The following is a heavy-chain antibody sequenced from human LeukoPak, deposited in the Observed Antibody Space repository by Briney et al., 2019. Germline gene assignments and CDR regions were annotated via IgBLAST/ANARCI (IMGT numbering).Heavy chain of an antibody. V-gene: IGHV3-23*01. J-gene: IGHJ4*02. CDR3: AKDFRIGYSARFDY. D-gene: IGHD2-21*01. Sequence: GGSLRLSCVGSGFTFRSHAMSWVRQAPEKGLEFVSGIYENGGTTYYADSVKGRFSISRDNPKNTLYLQMDSLRGEDTAVYYCAKDFRIGYSARFDYWGQGALVTVSS. CDR1: GFTFRSHA. CDR2: IYENGGTT.